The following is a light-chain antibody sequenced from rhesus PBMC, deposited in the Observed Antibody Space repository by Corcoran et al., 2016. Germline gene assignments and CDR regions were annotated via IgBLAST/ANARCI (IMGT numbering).Light chain of an antibody. CDR1: QSLLYSSNNKHY. CDR3: QQYYSSPYS. J-gene: IGKJ2*01. V-gene: IGKV4-1*01. Sequence: DIVMTQSPDSLAVSLGERVTINCKSSQSLLYSSNNKHYLAWYQQKPGQATNLLIYWASTRESGVPNRFSGSWSGTDFTLTISGLQAEDVAVYYCQQYYSSPYSFGQGTKVEIK. CDR2: WAS.